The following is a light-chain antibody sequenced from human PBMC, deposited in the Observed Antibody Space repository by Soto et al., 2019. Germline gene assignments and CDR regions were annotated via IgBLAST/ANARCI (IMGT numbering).Light chain of an antibody. J-gene: IGLJ1*01. Sequence: QSSLTLPPAASGTPGQRVTISCSGNSCNIGSNTVNWYQQLPGTAPTLLIYSNNQRPSGVPDRFSGSKSGTSASLAISGLQSEDEADYYCAAWDDSLSGCVFGTGTQGTVL. CDR3: AAWDDSLSGCV. V-gene: IGLV1-44*01. CDR1: SCNIGSNT. CDR2: SNN.